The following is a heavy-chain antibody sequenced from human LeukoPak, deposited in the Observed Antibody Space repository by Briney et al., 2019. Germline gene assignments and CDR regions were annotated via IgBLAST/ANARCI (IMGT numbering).Heavy chain of an antibody. J-gene: IGHJ4*02. D-gene: IGHD2-15*01. Sequence: GGSLRLSCAASGFTFSSYGMSWVRQAPGKGLEWVSGISGSGNSTYYVDFVKGRFTISRDNSRNTLYLQMNSLRAEDTAVYYCAKPKGISPDYWGQGTLVTVSS. CDR2: ISGSGNST. CDR3: AKPKGISPDY. V-gene: IGHV3-23*01. CDR1: GFTFSSYG.